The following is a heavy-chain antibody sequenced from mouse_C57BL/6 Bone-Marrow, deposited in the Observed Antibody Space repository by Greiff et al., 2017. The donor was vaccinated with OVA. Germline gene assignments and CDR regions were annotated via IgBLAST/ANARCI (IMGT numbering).Heavy chain of an antibody. V-gene: IGHV3-8*01. CDR3: ARLRDYYGSRAMDY. CDR2: ISYSGST. J-gene: IGHJ4*01. Sequence: DVKLQESGPGLAKPSQTLSLTCSVTGYSIPSDYWNWIRKFPGNKLEYMGYISYSGSTYYNPSLKSRISITRDTSKNQYYLQLNSVTTEDTATYYCARLRDYYGSRAMDYWGQGTSVTVSS. CDR1: GYSIPSDY. D-gene: IGHD1-1*01.